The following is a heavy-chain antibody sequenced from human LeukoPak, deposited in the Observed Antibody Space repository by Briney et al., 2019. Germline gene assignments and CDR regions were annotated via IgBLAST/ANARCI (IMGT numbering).Heavy chain of an antibody. J-gene: IGHJ4*02. D-gene: IGHD2-2*01. Sequence: SETLSLTCTVSGGSISSYYWSWIRQPPGKGLEWIGYIYYSGSTNYNPSLKSRVTISVDTSKNQFSLKLSSVTAADTAVYYCARRPSALVVPADYWGQGTLVTVSS. V-gene: IGHV4-59*08. CDR3: ARRPSALVVPADY. CDR2: IYYSGST. CDR1: GGSISSYY.